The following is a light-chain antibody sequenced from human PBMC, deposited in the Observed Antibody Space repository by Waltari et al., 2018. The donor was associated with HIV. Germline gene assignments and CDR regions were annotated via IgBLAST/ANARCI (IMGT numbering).Light chain of an antibody. CDR1: SSNIGSNY. V-gene: IGLV1-47*01. J-gene: IGLJ3*02. CDR2: GSK. CDR3: AAWDDSLSGRV. Sequence: QSVLTQSPSASGTPGQRVTISCSGSSSNIGSNYVYWYQQLPGTAPKLLIYGSKQRPPGVPDRFSGSKSGTSASLAISGLRSEDEADYYCAAWDDSLSGRVFGGGTKLTVL.